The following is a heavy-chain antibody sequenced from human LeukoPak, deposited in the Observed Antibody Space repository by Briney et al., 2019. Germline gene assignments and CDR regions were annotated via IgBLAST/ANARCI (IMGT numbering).Heavy chain of an antibody. CDR1: GGSLSSYV. CDR3: ARPTIFGAKNAFDI. D-gene: IGHD3-3*01. Sequence: GASVKVSCRASGGSLSSYVITWVRQAPGQGLEWMGGIIPIFGTANYAQKFQGRVTITADESTSTAYMELSSLRSEDTAVYYCARPTIFGAKNAFDIWGQGTMVTVSS. V-gene: IGHV1-69*13. J-gene: IGHJ3*02. CDR2: IIPIFGTA.